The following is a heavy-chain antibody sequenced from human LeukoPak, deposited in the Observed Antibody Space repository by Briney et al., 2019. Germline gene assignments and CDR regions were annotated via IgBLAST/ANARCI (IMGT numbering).Heavy chain of an antibody. V-gene: IGHV4-30-2*01. D-gene: IGHD5-18*01. Sequence: SETLSLTCTVSSGSISSGGYYWSWIRQPPGKGLEWIGYIYHSGSTYYNPSLKSRVTISVDRSKNQFSLKLSSVTAADTAVYYCASHRGYSYGYINWGQGTLVTVSS. CDR1: SGSISSGGYY. CDR3: ASHRGYSYGYIN. J-gene: IGHJ4*02. CDR2: IYHSGST.